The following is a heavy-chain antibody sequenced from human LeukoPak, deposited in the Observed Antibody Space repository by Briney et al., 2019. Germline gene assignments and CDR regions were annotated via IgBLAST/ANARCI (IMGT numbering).Heavy chain of an antibody. CDR1: GFTFSSYG. CDR2: ISGSGGST. D-gene: IGHD3-3*01. CDR3: ARDRYDFWSGPGPSNWFEP. J-gene: IGHJ5*02. V-gene: IGHV3-23*01. Sequence: GGSLRLSCAASGFTFSSYGMSWVRQAPGKGLEWVSAISGSGGSTYYADSVKGRFTISRDNSKNTLYLQMNSLRAEDMAVYYCARDRYDFWSGPGPSNWFEPWGQGTLVTVSS.